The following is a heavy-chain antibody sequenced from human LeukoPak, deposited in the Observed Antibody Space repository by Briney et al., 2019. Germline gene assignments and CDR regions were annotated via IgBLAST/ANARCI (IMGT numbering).Heavy chain of an antibody. D-gene: IGHD3-9*01. Sequence: TSETLSLTCAVYGGSFSGYYWSWIRQPPGKGLEWIGEINHSGSTNYNPSLKSRVTISVDTSKNQFSLKLSSVTAADTAVYYCARGRRNYDILTGYYLYYFDYWGQGTLVTVSS. CDR3: ARGRRNYDILTGYYLYYFDY. CDR2: INHSGST. CDR1: GGSFSGYY. J-gene: IGHJ4*02. V-gene: IGHV4-34*01.